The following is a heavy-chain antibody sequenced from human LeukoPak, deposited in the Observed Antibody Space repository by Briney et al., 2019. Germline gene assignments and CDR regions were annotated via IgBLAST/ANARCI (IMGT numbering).Heavy chain of an antibody. J-gene: IGHJ4*02. D-gene: IGHD3-22*01. Sequence: GGSLRLSCAASGFTFSSYAMHWVRQAPGKGLEWVAVISYDGSNKYYADSVKSRFTISRDNSKNTLYLQMNSLRAEDTAVYYCARERSSGYYDFDYWGQGTLVTVSS. V-gene: IGHV3-30*04. CDR2: ISYDGSNK. CDR3: ARERSSGYYDFDY. CDR1: GFTFSSYA.